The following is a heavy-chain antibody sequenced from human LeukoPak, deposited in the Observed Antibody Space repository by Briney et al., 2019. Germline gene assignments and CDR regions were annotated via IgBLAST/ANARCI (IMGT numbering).Heavy chain of an antibody. D-gene: IGHD2-15*01. V-gene: IGHV4-39*07. CDR2: IYYSGYT. J-gene: IGHJ5*02. CDR1: GGSISSSGYY. Sequence: PSETLSLTCTVSGGSISSSGYYWGWIRQPPGKGLEWIGTIYYSGYTYYNPSLKSRVTISLDTPKNQFSLKLSSVTAADTAVYYWARGNRDCSGGSSYVNWFDPWGQGTLVTVSS. CDR3: ARGNRDCSGGSSYVNWFDP.